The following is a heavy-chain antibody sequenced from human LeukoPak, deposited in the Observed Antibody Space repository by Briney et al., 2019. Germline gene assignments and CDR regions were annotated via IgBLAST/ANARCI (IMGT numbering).Heavy chain of an antibody. D-gene: IGHD6-6*01. J-gene: IGHJ4*02. Sequence: ASVKVSCKGSGYTFTSYGLSWARQAPGQGFEWVGWIGTHNGNTNYAQKFQGRVTFTTHKSTSTTSMELRSLRSDDTAVYYCATKRASRPEDYWGQGTLVTVSS. V-gene: IGHV1-18*01. CDR3: ATKRASRPEDY. CDR1: GYTFTSYG. CDR2: IGTHNGNT.